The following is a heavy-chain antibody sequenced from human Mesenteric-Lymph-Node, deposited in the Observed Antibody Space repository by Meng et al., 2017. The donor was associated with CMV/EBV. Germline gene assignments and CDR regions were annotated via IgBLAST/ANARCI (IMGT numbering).Heavy chain of an antibody. V-gene: IGHV3-23*01. CDR3: AKVTLVRRLFYFDY. Sequence: GESLKISCAASGFTFSDYAMSWVRQAPGKGPEWVSVTTASGANTHYADSVKGRFTISRDNFKNTLYLQMNSLRAEDTAVYYCAKVTLVRRLFYFDYWGQGILVTVSS. CDR2: TTASGANT. CDR1: GFTFSDYA. J-gene: IGHJ4*02. D-gene: IGHD4/OR15-4a*01.